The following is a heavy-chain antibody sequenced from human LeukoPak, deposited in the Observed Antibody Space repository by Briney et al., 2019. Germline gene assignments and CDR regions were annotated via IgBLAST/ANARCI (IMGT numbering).Heavy chain of an antibody. V-gene: IGHV3-21*01. CDR2: ITGDCKYI. CDR1: GFIFKTYT. CDR3: AREGNDYYYDQ. J-gene: IGHJ4*02. D-gene: IGHD3-16*01. Sequence: PGGSLRLSCAASGFIFKTYTMTWVRQAPGKGLEWVSSITGDCKYITYADSVKGRFTISRDNAKNSLYLQVASLRGDDTATYYCAREGNDYYYDQWGQGTLATVSP.